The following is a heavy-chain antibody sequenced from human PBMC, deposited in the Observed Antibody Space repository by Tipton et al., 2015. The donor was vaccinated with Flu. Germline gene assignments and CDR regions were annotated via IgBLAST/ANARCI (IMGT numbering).Heavy chain of an antibody. CDR2: IVPMFDSA. CDR3: SGYGGNSVYAFDV. V-gene: IGHV1-69*01. Sequence: QLVQSGAEVKKPGSSVKVSCKASGDTFSSYAINWVRQAPGQGLEWMGGIVPMFDSATFPQKFRGRVTITADESTSTVYMELSSLRSEDTAMYCCSGYGGNSVYAFDVWGQGTMVTVSS. CDR1: GDTFSSYA. D-gene: IGHD4-23*01. J-gene: IGHJ3*01.